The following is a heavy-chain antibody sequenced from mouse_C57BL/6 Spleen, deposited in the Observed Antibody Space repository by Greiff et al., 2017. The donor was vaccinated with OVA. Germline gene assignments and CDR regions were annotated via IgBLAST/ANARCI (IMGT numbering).Heavy chain of an antibody. CDR3: ARDTGNWYFDV. CDR1: GFTFSSYA. D-gene: IGHD4-1*01. J-gene: IGHJ1*03. CDR2: ISDGGSYT. V-gene: IGHV5-4*01. Sequence: DVKLVESGGGLVKPGGSLKLSCAASGFTFSSYAMSWVRQTPEKRLEWVATISDGGSYTYYPDNVKGRFTISRDNAKNNLYLQMSHLKSEDTAMYYCARDTGNWYFDVWGTGTTVTVSS.